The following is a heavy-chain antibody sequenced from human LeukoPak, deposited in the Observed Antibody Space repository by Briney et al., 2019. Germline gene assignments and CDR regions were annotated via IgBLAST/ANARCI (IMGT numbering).Heavy chain of an antibody. J-gene: IGHJ4*02. D-gene: IGHD3-22*01. CDR1: GGSISSYY. Sequence: PSETLSLTCTVSGGSISSYYWSWIRQPPGKGLEWIGYIYYSGSTNYNPSLKSRVTISVDTSKNQFSLKLSSVTAADTAVYYCARHRNYYDSSGYYYPLGYFDYWGQGTLVTVSS. CDR2: IYYSGST. CDR3: ARHRNYYDSSGYYYPLGYFDY. V-gene: IGHV4-59*08.